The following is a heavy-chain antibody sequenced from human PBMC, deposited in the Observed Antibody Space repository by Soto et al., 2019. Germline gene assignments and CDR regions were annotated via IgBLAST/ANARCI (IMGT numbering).Heavy chain of an antibody. J-gene: IGHJ3*02. CDR3: ARGLSGYVMGAFDI. CDR2: IKQDGSEK. D-gene: IGHD5-12*01. V-gene: IGHV3-7*01. Sequence: EVQLVESGGGLVQPGGSLRLSCAASGFTFSSYWMSWVRQAPGKGLEWVANIKQDGSEKYYVDSVKGRFTISRDNAKNSLYLQMNSLSAEDTAVYYRARGLSGYVMGAFDIWVQGTMVTVSS. CDR1: GFTFSSYW.